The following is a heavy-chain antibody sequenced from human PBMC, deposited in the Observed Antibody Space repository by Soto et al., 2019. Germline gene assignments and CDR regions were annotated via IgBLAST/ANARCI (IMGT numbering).Heavy chain of an antibody. V-gene: IGHV3-64*01. Sequence: EVQLVESGGGLVQPGGSLRLSCAASGFTLSDYSMHWVRQAAGKGREYVSAISYKGDTTYYANSVKGRFTISRDNSKNTLYLQMGSLRAEDMAVYYCARVSGLGQAAFDIWGQGTMVTVSS. D-gene: IGHD1-1*01. J-gene: IGHJ3*02. CDR3: ARVSGLGQAAFDI. CDR2: ISYKGDTT. CDR1: GFTLSDYS.